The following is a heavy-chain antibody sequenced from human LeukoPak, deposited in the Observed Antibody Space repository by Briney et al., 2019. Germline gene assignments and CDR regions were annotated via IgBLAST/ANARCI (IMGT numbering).Heavy chain of an antibody. V-gene: IGHV3-7*01. CDR1: GFTFSTYW. CDR2: IKQDGSEK. D-gene: IGHD2-15*01. Sequence: GGSLRLSCAASGFTFSTYWMSWVRQAPGKGLEWVANIKQDGSEKYYVDSVKGRFTISRDNAKNSLYLQMNSLRAEDTAVYYCARELYCSGGTCYGPHYFDHWGQGTLVTVSS. J-gene: IGHJ4*02. CDR3: ARELYCSGGTCYGPHYFDH.